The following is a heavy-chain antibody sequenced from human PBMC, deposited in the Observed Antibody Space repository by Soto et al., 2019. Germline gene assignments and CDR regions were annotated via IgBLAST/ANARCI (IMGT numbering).Heavy chain of an antibody. D-gene: IGHD2-21*01. J-gene: IGHJ5*02. CDR1: GGPISSGDYY. Sequence: SETLSLTCTVSGGPISSGDYYWSWIRQPPGKGLEWIGYIYYSGSTYYNPSLKSRVTISVDTSKNQFSLKLSSVTAADTAVYYCARDSILLSGRWFDPWGQGTLVTVSS. V-gene: IGHV4-30-4*01. CDR2: IYYSGST. CDR3: ARDSILLSGRWFDP.